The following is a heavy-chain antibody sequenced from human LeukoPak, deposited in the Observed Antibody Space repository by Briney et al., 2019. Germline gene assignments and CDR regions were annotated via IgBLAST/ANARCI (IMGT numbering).Heavy chain of an antibody. D-gene: IGHD4-17*01. CDR1: GASISSNNW. CDR2: IYHSGST. CDR3: ARVSMTTVTFDY. J-gene: IGHJ4*02. V-gene: IGHV4-4*02. Sequence: PSETLSLTCAVSGASISSNNWWWSWVRQPPGKGLEWIGEIYHSGSTNYNPSLKSRVTMSVDKSKNQFSLKLSSVTAADTAVYYCARVSMTTVTFDYWGQGTLVTVSS.